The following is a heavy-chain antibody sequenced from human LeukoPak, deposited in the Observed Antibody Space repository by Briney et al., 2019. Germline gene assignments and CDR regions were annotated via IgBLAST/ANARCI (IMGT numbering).Heavy chain of an antibody. D-gene: IGHD6-13*01. CDR3: ARTTEAHSWRTRYYDYYMDV. V-gene: IGHV4-4*07. Sequence: SETLSLTCTVSGGSISSYYWSWIRQPAGKGLEWIGRIHTSGSTNYNLSLKSRVTMSVDTSKNQFALKLSSVAAADTAVYYCARTTEAHSWRTRYYDYYMDVWGKGTTVTVSS. CDR1: GGSISSYY. J-gene: IGHJ6*03. CDR2: IHTSGST.